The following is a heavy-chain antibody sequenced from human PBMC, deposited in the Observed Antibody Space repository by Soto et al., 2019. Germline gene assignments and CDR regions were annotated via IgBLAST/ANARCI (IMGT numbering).Heavy chain of an antibody. D-gene: IGHD6-19*01. CDR2: ISASGGST. J-gene: IGHJ4*01. CDR1: GFAFSSYT. Sequence: GGSLRLSCAASGFAFSSYTMSWVRQTPGKGLEWVSSISASGGSTYYGDSLEGRITISRDNSKNTLNLHIKSLGVEDSAVYYCAKDRGGFARGWAYYDFWGQGTQVTVSS. V-gene: IGHV3-23*01. CDR3: AKDRGGFARGWAYYDF.